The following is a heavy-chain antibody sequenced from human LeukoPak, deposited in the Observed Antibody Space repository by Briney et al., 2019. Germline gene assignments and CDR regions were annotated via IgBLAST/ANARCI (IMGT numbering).Heavy chain of an antibody. D-gene: IGHD3-3*01. CDR2: ISGTGGNT. Sequence: GGSLRLSCAASGFAFSSYGMSWVRQAPGKGLEWVSDISGTGGNTYYAESVKGRFTISRDNSKNTLYLQMNSLRAEDTAIYYCAKGSGYDAFDIWGQGTMVTVSS. J-gene: IGHJ3*02. CDR3: AKGSGYDAFDI. CDR1: GFAFSSYG. V-gene: IGHV3-23*01.